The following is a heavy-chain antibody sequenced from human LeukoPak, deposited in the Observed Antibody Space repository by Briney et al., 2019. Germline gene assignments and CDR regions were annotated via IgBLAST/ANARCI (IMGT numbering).Heavy chain of an antibody. CDR2: ISAYNGNT. CDR3: ARIFLGTSYYMDV. D-gene: IGHD1/OR15-1a*01. J-gene: IGHJ6*03. CDR1: GYTFTSYG. V-gene: IGHV1-18*01. Sequence: ASVKVSCKASGYTFTSYGISWVRQAPGQGLEWMGWISAYNGNTNYAQKLQGRVTMTTDTSTSTADMELRSLRSDDTAVYYCARIFLGTSYYMDVWGKGTTVTVSS.